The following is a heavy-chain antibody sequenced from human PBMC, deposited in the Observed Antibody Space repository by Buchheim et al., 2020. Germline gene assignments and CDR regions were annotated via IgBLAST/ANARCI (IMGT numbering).Heavy chain of an antibody. CDR3: AKGLRSGSPSLYYYGMDV. V-gene: IGHV3-23*01. J-gene: IGHJ6*02. D-gene: IGHD3-10*01. CDR2: ISGSGGST. Sequence: EVQLLESGGGLVQPGGSLRLACAASGFTFSSYATSWVRQAPGEGREWVSAISGSGGSTYYADSVKGRLTISRDNSKNTLYLQMNSLRAEDTAVYYCAKGLRSGSPSLYYYGMDVWGQGTT. CDR1: GFTFSSYA.